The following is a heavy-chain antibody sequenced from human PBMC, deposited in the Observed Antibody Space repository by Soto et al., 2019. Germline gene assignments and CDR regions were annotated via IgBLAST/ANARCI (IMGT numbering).Heavy chain of an antibody. Sequence: QVQLVESGGGLVKPGGSLRLSCAASGFTISDYYMSWIRRAPGKGLEWVSYISSSGSTIYYADSVKGRFTISRDNAKNSLYLQMNSLRAEDTAVYYCARGGGEADYDFIWGSYRRGWFDPWGQGTLVTVSS. V-gene: IGHV3-11*01. J-gene: IGHJ5*02. D-gene: IGHD3-16*02. CDR3: ARGGGEADYDFIWGSYRRGWFDP. CDR2: ISSSGSTI. CDR1: GFTISDYY.